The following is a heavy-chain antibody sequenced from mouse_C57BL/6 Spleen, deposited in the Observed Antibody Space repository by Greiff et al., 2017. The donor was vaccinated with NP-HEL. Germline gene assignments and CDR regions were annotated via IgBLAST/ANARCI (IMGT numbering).Heavy chain of an antibody. CDR3: ARHGSEYYFDY. V-gene: IGHV5-15*01. CDR1: GFTFSDYG. Sequence: EVMLVESGGGLVQPGGSLKLSCAASGFTFSDYGMAWVRQAPRKGPEWVAFISNLAYSIYYADTVTGRFTISRENAKNTLYLEMSSLRSEDTAMYYCARHGSEYYFDYWGQGTTLTVSS. D-gene: IGHD3-1*01. J-gene: IGHJ2*01. CDR2: ISNLAYSI.